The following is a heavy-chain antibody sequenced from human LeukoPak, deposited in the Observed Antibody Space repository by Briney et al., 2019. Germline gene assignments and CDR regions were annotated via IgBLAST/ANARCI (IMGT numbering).Heavy chain of an antibody. V-gene: IGHV4-4*07. Sequence: SETLSLTCTVSGDSISAYYWNWIRQPAGKGLEWTGRIYASGSSNYNPSLRSRVTMSVGTSKSQFSLTLSSVTAADTAVYYCARDSNSVWRSLDYWGLGALVTVSS. CDR2: IYASGSS. CDR3: ARDSNSVWRSLDY. J-gene: IGHJ4*02. CDR1: GDSISAYY. D-gene: IGHD6-19*01.